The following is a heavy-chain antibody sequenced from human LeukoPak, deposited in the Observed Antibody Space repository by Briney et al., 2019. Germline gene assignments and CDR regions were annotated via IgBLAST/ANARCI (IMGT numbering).Heavy chain of an antibody. J-gene: IGHJ5*02. D-gene: IGHD1-26*01. CDR3: ARSYLSYYH. V-gene: IGHV4-39*01. CDR1: GGSISSGSYC. CDR2: ICSSGNT. Sequence: SETLSLTCTVSGGSISSGSYCWGWIRQPPGKGLEWVGKICSSGNTYYNPSLKSRVAISVDTSKNQFSLKMSSVTAADTALYYCARSYLSYYHWGQGTLVTVSS.